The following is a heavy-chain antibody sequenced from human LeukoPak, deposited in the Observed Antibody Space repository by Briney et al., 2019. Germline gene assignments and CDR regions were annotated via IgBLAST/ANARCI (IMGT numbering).Heavy chain of an antibody. Sequence: GSLRLSCAASGFTFSSYSMNWVRQPPGKGLEWIGSIYYSGSTYYNPSLKSRITISVDTSKNQFSLKLSSVTAADTAVYYCASLRERSYYARGFDYWGQGTLVTVSS. V-gene: IGHV4-39*01. CDR3: ASLRERSYYARGFDY. CDR1: GFTFSSYSMN. CDR2: IYYSGST. D-gene: IGHD1-26*01. J-gene: IGHJ4*02.